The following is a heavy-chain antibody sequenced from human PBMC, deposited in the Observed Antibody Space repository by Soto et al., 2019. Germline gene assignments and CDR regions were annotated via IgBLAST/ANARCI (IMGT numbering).Heavy chain of an antibody. CDR3: TADEWE. CDR2: IKSKNDGGTT. D-gene: IGHD1-26*01. CDR1: GFSFSGGW. Sequence: EVQLVESGGGLVKPGGSLTLSCAASGFSFSGGWMGWVRQAAGKGLEWVGRIKSKNDGGTTDYAAPVKGRFTISRDDSKNTLYLQMNSLKIEDTAVYYCTADEWEWGQGTLVTVSS. V-gene: IGHV3-15*05. J-gene: IGHJ4*02.